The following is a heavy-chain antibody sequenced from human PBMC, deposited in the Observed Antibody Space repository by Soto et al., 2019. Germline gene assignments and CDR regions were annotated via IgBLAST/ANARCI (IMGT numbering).Heavy chain of an antibody. J-gene: IGHJ6*02. CDR3: ARLSGVVPAATEPAECSYFGRDV. D-gene: IGHD2-2*01. CDR2: IYYSGST. V-gene: IGHV4-59*01. Sequence: PSETLSLTCTVYGGCISSYYWSWIRQPPGKGLEWIGYIYYSGSTNYNPPLKSRVTISVDTSKNQFSLKLSSVTAADTAVYYCARLSGVVPAATEPAECSYFGRDVWGEEST. CDR1: GGCISSYY.